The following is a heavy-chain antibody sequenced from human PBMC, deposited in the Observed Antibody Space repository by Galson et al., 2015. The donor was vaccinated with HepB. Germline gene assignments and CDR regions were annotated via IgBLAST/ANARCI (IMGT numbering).Heavy chain of an antibody. CDR3: AHRRYSNTWYLFDY. J-gene: IGHJ4*02. CDR2: IYWNDDK. CDR1: GFSFSTSGVG. V-gene: IGHV2-5*01. Sequence: PALVKPTQTLTLTCTFSGFSFSTSGVGVGWIRQPPGKALEWLALIYWNDDKTYSPSLKSRLTITKDTSKNQVVLTMTNMDPVDTATYYCAHRRYSNTWYLFDYWGQGTLVTVSS. D-gene: IGHD6-13*01.